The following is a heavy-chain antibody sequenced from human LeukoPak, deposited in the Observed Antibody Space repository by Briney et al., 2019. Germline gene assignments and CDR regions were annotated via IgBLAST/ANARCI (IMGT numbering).Heavy chain of an antibody. J-gene: IGHJ4*02. CDR3: GRFARSGDSVY. D-gene: IGHD7-27*01. CDR1: GFTFSSYW. Sequence: GGSLRLSCAASGFTFSSYWMSWVRQAPGKGLEWVANIKQDGSEKQYVDSVKGRFAISRDNAENSLYLQMNSLKAEDTAVYYCGRFARSGDSVYWGQGTLVTVSS. V-gene: IGHV3-7*04. CDR2: IKQDGSEK.